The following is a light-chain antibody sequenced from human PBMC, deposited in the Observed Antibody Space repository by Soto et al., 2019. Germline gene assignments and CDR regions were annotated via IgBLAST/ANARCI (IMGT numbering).Light chain of an antibody. CDR1: QSVLYSSNNKNY. CDR3: QQYYNTAA. J-gene: IGKJ1*01. CDR2: WAS. V-gene: IGKV4-1*01. Sequence: DIVMTQSPDSLAVSLGERATINCKSSQSVLYSSNNKNYLAWYQQKPGQPPRLLIYWASTRESGVPDRFSGSGSETDFTLTISSLQAEDVAVYYCQQYYNTAAFGQGTKVEIK.